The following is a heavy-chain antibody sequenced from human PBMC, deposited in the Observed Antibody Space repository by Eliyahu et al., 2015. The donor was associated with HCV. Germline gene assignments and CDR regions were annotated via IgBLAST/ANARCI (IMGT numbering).Heavy chain of an antibody. D-gene: IGHD2-21*02. J-gene: IGHJ4*02. V-gene: IGHV3-30*03. Sequence: QVKLVESGGGVVQPGRSLRLSCAASGFTFSSYGMPGVRQAPGKGLEWVAVXPYDGSDKYYADSVKGRFTISRDNSKNTLYLQMNSLRPEDTAVYYCARDDRGDCYLWWGQGTLVTVSS. CDR1: GFTFSSYG. CDR2: XPYDGSDK. CDR3: ARDDRGDCYLW.